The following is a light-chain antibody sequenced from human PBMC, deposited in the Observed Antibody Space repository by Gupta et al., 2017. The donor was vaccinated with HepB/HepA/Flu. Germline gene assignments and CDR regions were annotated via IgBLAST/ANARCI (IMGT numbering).Light chain of an antibody. CDR2: LGS. CDR1: QSLLSRNGNNY. CDR3: MQALTSPLT. J-gene: IGKJ4*01. V-gene: IGKV2-28*01. Sequence: DIVMTQSPLSLPVTPREPASMSCRSSQSLLSRNGNNYVDLYLQKPGQSPQLLIYLGSTRASGVPDRFSGSGSGTDFTLKISRVEAEDVGVYYCMQALTSPLTFGAGTRVEIK.